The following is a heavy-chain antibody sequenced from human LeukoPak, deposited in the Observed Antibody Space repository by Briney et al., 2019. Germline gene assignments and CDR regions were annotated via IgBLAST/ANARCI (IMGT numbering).Heavy chain of an antibody. CDR3: ARALRGGIDY. D-gene: IGHD3-16*01. CDR2: ISSSGSTI. J-gene: IGHJ4*02. CDR1: GFTFSSYE. V-gene: IGHV3-48*03. Sequence: GGSLRLSCAASGFTFSSYEMNWVRQAPGKGLEWVSYISSSGSTIYYADSVKGRFTISRDNAKNSLYLRMNSLRAEDTAVYYCARALRGGIDYWGQGTLVTVSS.